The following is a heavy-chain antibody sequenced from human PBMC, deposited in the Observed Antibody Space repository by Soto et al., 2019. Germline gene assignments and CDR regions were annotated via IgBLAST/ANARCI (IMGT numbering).Heavy chain of an antibody. CDR3: AGGYATYSSDWYTIYY. CDR2: MNPNSGNT. V-gene: IGHV1-8*01. J-gene: IGHJ4*02. CDR1: GYTFTSYD. Sequence: ASVKVSCKASGYTFTSYDVNWVRQATGRGLEWMGWMNPNSGNTGYAQKFQGRVTMTRNTSISTAYMELSSLRSEDTAVYYCAGGYATYSSDWYTIYYWGQGTLVTVSS. D-gene: IGHD6-19*01.